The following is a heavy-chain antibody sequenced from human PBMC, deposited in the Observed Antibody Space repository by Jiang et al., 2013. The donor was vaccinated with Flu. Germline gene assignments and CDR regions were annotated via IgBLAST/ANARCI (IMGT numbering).Heavy chain of an antibody. CDR1: GYSFTSYW. CDR3: ARLPVYDSSGSSLYAFDI. Sequence: QLVESGAEVKXPGESLKISCKGSGYSFTSYWIGWVRQMPGKGLEWMGIIYPGDSDTRYSPSFQGQVTISADKSISTAYLQWSSLKASDTAMYYCARLPVYDSSGSSLYAFDIWGQGTMVTVSS. CDR2: IYPGDSDT. D-gene: IGHD3-22*01. V-gene: IGHV5-51*01. J-gene: IGHJ3*02.